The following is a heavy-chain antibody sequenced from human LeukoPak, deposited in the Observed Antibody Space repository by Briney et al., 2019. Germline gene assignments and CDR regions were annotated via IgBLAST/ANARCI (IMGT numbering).Heavy chain of an antibody. CDR3: ARDSGSIVVVPAALRAFDI. CDR1: GFTFSSYS. Sequence: PGGSLRLSCAASGFTFSSYSMNWVRQAPGEGLEWVSSISSSSSYIYYADSVKGRFTISRDNAKNSLYLQMNSLRAEDTAVYYCARDSGSIVVVPAALRAFDIWGQGTMVTVSS. D-gene: IGHD2-2*01. CDR2: ISSSSSYI. V-gene: IGHV3-21*01. J-gene: IGHJ3*02.